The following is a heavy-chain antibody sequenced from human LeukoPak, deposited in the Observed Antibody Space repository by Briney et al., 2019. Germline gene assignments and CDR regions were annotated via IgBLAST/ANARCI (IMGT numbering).Heavy chain of an antibody. D-gene: IGHD3-3*01. CDR1: GYSFTSYW. V-gene: IGHV5-51*01. CDR3: ARRYTIFGVVTIDY. CDR2: IYPGNSDT. J-gene: IGHJ4*02. Sequence: GESLKISCKGSGYSFTSYWIAWVRQMPGKGLEWMGIIYPGNSDTKYSPSFQGQVTISADESISTAYLQWSSLKASDTAMYYCARRYTIFGVVTIDYWGQGTLVTVSS.